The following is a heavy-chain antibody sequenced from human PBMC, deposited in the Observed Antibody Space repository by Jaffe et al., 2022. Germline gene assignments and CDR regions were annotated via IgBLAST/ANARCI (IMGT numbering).Heavy chain of an antibody. CDR1: GGSISSYY. CDR3: ARGWRYDYIWGSYRSPYYFDY. Sequence: QVQLQESGPGLVKPSETLSLTCTVSGGSISSYYWSWIRQPPGKGLEWIGYIYYSGSTNYNPSLKSRVTISVDTSKNQFSLKLSSVTAADTAVYYCARGWRYDYIWGSYRSPYYFDYWGQGTLVTVSS. CDR2: IYYSGST. J-gene: IGHJ4*02. V-gene: IGHV4-59*01. D-gene: IGHD3-16*02.